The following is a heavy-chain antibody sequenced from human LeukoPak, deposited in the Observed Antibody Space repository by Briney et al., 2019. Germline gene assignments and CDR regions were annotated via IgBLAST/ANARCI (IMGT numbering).Heavy chain of an antibody. D-gene: IGHD6-25*01. CDR1: GFTFSYYW. J-gene: IGHJ4*02. CDR3: AREAAY. V-gene: IGHV3-7*03. CDR2: IKGDGSEK. Sequence: AGVSLRLSCATSGFTFSYYWMTWVRQAPGKGLEWLANIKGDGSEKNYVASMKGRFTISRDNINNSLYLQLNNLRVEDTAMYYCAREAAYWGQGTRVTVSS.